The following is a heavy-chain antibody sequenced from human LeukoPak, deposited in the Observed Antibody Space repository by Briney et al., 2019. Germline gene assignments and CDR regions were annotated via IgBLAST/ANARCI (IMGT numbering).Heavy chain of an antibody. D-gene: IGHD6-19*01. Sequence: ASVKVSCKASGYTFTGYYMHWVRQAPGQGLEWMGWINPNSGGTNYAQKFQGRVTMTRGTSISTAYMELSRLRSDDTAVYYCARSSSSGWYWDYWGQGTLVTVSS. CDR2: INPNSGGT. V-gene: IGHV1-2*02. J-gene: IGHJ4*02. CDR3: ARSSSSGWYWDY. CDR1: GYTFTGYY.